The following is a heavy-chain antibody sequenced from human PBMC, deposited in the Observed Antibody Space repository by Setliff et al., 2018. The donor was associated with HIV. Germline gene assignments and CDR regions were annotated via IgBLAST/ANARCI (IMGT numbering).Heavy chain of an antibody. CDR1: GGSFSGYY. V-gene: IGHV4-34*01. Sequence: SETLSLTCAVYGGSFSGYYWSWIRQPPGKGLEWIGEINHSGSTNYNPSLKSRVTISVDTSKNQFSLKLSSVTAADTAVYYCARQPRWLQFPRYFDYWGQGTPVTVSS. D-gene: IGHD5-12*01. CDR2: INHSGST. J-gene: IGHJ4*02. CDR3: ARQPRWLQFPRYFDY.